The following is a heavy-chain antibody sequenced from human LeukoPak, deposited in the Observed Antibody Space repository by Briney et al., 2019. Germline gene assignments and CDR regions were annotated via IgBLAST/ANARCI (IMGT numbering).Heavy chain of an antibody. CDR3: ATGQSYGYDY. Sequence: PGGSLRLSCAASGLTFSDFWMHWVRHPPGKGLVWVALVKGDGRTTIYADSVKGRFTISRDNAKNTLYLQMNSLRADDSGVYYCATGQSYGYDYWGQGVLVPVTS. J-gene: IGHJ4*02. V-gene: IGHV3-74*01. CDR2: VKGDGRTT. D-gene: IGHD1-26*01. CDR1: GLTFSDFW.